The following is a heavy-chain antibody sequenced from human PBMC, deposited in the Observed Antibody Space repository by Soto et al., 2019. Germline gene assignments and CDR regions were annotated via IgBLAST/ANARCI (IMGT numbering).Heavy chain of an antibody. CDR3: ARRAVYSSSWDDNWFDP. CDR1: GGCISSYY. D-gene: IGHD6-13*01. J-gene: IGHJ5*02. Sequence: PSAPLSLTCTVSGGCISSYYWSWLRQPAGEGLEWIGRMYTSGSTHYNPSLKSRVTMSVDTSKNQFSLKLSSVTGADTAVYYCARRAVYSSSWDDNWFDPWRQATLVTLCS. CDR2: MYTSGST. V-gene: IGHV4-4*07.